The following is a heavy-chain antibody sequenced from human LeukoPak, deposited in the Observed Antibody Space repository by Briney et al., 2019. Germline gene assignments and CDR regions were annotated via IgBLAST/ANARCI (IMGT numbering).Heavy chain of an antibody. D-gene: IGHD3-22*01. V-gene: IGHV3-15*01. CDR1: GGSFSGYY. CDR3: TTDKDSSGYYYDDAFDI. J-gene: IGHJ3*02. Sequence: PSETLSLTCAVYGGSFSGYYWSWIRQPPGKGLEWVGRIKSKTDGGTTDYAAPVKGRFTISRDDSKNTLYLQMNSLKTEDTAVYYCTTDKDSSGYYYDDAFDIWGQGTMVTVSS. CDR2: IKSKTDGGTT.